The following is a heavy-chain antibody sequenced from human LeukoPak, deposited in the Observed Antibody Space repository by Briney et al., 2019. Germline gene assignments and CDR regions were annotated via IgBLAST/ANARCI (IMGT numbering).Heavy chain of an antibody. CDR2: IYYSGST. V-gene: IGHV4-59*08. CDR3: ARHTADFWSGYSYNWFDP. D-gene: IGHD3-3*01. Sequence: SETLSLTCTVSGGSISSYYWSWIRQPPGKGLERIGYIYYSGSTNYNPSLKSRVTISVDTSKNQFSLKLSSVTAADTAVYYCARHTADFWSGYSYNWFDPWGQGTLVTVSS. J-gene: IGHJ5*02. CDR1: GGSISSYY.